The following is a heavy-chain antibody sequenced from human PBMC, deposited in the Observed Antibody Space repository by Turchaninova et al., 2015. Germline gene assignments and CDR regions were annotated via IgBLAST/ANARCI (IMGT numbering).Heavy chain of an antibody. CDR3: VRHGRAGYDLIDY. CDR2: IHQSGVT. V-gene: IGHV4-38-2*01. CDR1: GYPINSGYY. J-gene: IGHJ4*02. D-gene: IGHD5-18*01. Sequence: HVQLQESGPGLVKPSETLSLPCGVSGYPINSGYYWGWIRQPPGKGLQWIGIIHQSGVTYYNSSLKSRVTISLYTSKNQFSLNLSSGTAADTAVYYCVRHGRAGYDLIDYWGQGTLVTVSS.